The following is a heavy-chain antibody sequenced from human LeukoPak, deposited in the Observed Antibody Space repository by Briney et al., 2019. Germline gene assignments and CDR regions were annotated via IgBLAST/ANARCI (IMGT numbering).Heavy chain of an antibody. V-gene: IGHV4-39*07. CDR1: GGSISSNNYY. Sequence: PSETLSLTCTVSGGSISSNNYYCNWIRQPPGKGLEWIGSIYYSGSTYYNPSLKSRVTISVDTSKNQFSLKLSSVTAADTAVYYCARLPYYYGSGSQPYYYYYYMDVWGKGTTVTISS. D-gene: IGHD3-10*01. CDR3: ARLPYYYGSGSQPYYYYYYMDV. CDR2: IYYSGST. J-gene: IGHJ6*03.